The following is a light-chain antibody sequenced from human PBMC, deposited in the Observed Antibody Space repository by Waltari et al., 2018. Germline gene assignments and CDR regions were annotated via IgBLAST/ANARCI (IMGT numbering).Light chain of an antibody. J-gene: IGLJ2*01. CDR2: EVF. CDR3: SSYAGGNTLV. Sequence: QPALTQPPSASGSLGPSVTIPCTGSSSDVGRYKFVSWYQQYPGKAPKLIFYEVFKRPPGVPDRFSGSKSGNTASLTVSGLQPEDEADYYCSSYAGGNTLVFGGGTRLTVL. V-gene: IGLV2-8*01. CDR1: SSDVGRYKF.